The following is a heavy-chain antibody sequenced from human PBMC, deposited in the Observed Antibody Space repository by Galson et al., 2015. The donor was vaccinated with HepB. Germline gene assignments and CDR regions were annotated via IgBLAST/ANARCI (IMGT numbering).Heavy chain of an antibody. CDR3: ARGPGEDGDAGIDY. V-gene: IGHV1-2*04. Sequence: SVKVSCKASGYTFTGYYMHWVRQAPGQGLEWMGWINPNSGGTNYAQRFQGWVTMTRDTSISTAYMELSRLRSDDTAVYYCARGPGEDGDAGIDYWGQGTLVTVSS. J-gene: IGHJ4*02. CDR1: GYTFTGYY. D-gene: IGHD4-17*01. CDR2: INPNSGGT.